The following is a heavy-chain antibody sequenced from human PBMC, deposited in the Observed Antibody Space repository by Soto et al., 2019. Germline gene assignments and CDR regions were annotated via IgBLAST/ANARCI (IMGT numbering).Heavy chain of an antibody. Sequence: EVQLLESGGGLVHPGGSLRLSFAAPGFPFTGLPRAGFAQAPGKGWEWVSAISGSGGSTYYADSVKGRFTISRDNSKNTLYLQMNSLRAEDTAVYYCAKSDMAVAGYYFDYWGQGTLVTVSS. CDR2: ISGSGGST. D-gene: IGHD6-19*01. V-gene: IGHV3-23*01. CDR3: AKSDMAVAGYYFDY. J-gene: IGHJ4*02. CDR1: GFPFTGLP.